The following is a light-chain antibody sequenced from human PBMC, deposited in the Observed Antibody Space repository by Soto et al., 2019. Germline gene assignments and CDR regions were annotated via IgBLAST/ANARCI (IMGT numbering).Light chain of an antibody. CDR2: EVN. V-gene: IGLV2-8*01. J-gene: IGLJ3*02. CDR3: SSYAGSNNLV. Sequence: QSALTQPPSASGSPGQSVAISCTGTSSDVGGYNYVSWYQQHPGKAPKLMIYEVNNRPSGVSDRFSGSKSANTASLTISGLQSEDEATYYCSSYAGSNNLVFAGGTKLTVL. CDR1: SSDVGGYNY.